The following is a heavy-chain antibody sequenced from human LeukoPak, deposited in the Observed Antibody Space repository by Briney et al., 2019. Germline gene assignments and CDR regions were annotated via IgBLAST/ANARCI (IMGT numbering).Heavy chain of an antibody. CDR3: ARDVLGGGCTSTTCYPGSDY. J-gene: IGHJ4*02. Sequence: ASVKVSCKASGYIFNNYGISWVRQAPGQGLEWMGWISDNNGNTNYAQKLQDRVTMTTDTSTSTAYMELRSLRCDDTAMYYCARDVLGGGCTSTTCYPGSDYWGQGTLVTVSS. CDR2: ISDNNGNT. V-gene: IGHV1-18*01. D-gene: IGHD2-2*01. CDR1: GYIFNNYG.